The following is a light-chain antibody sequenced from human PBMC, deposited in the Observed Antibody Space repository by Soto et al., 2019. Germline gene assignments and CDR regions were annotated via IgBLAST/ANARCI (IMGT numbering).Light chain of an antibody. CDR2: EAS. Sequence: DIQMTQSPSAVSGHVADRVTITCRASQTISTWLAWYQQKPGKAPNLLIYEASTLKSGVPSRFSGNGSGTEFTLTISSLQPDDFATYYCQHYPCYSGAFGQGTNVDIK. CDR3: QHYPCYSGA. J-gene: IGKJ1*01. CDR1: QTISTW. V-gene: IGKV1-5*03.